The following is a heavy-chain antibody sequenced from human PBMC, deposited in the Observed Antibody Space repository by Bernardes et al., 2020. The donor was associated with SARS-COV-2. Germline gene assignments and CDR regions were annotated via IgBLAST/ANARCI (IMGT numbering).Heavy chain of an antibody. CDR3: AKDPSIMIVVIITHFDY. D-gene: IGHD3-22*01. CDR2: ISYDGSNK. Sequence: GSLKLSCVASGFTFSSYGMHWVRQAPGRGLEWVAVISYDGSNKYYADSVKGRFTISRDNSKNTLYLQMNSLRAEDTAVYYCAKDPSIMIVVIITHFDYWGQGTLVTVSS. CDR1: GFTFSSYG. J-gene: IGHJ4*02. V-gene: IGHV3-30*18.